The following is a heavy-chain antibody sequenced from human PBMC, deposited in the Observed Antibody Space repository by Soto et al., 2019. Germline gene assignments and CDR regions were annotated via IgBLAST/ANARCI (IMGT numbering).Heavy chain of an antibody. CDR1: GLTFRSYV. CDR3: ETDLGSGGAAN. CDR2: ISGSGGST. J-gene: IGHJ4*02. Sequence: VSVSVCCAPSGLTFRSYVMSAVRQVTGKGMEGVSAISGSGGSTYDADSGKGQFTIARDNSKNTLYLQMNSQRVEYMAVYYWETDLGSGGAANWGQGTLVTVAS. D-gene: IGHD3-10*02. V-gene: IGHV3-23*01.